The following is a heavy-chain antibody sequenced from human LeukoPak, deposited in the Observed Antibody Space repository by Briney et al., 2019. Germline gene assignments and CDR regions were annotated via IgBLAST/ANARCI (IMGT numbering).Heavy chain of an antibody. Sequence: GGSLRLSCAASGFTFSSYAMSWVRQAPGKGLEWVSAISGSGGSTYYADSVTGRFPISRDNSKNMLYLQMNSLRGEDTAVYYCAREPQTGYTIDYWGQGTLVTVSS. V-gene: IGHV3-23*01. J-gene: IGHJ4*02. CDR1: GFTFSSYA. CDR3: AREPQTGYTIDY. D-gene: IGHD1-1*01. CDR2: ISGSGGST.